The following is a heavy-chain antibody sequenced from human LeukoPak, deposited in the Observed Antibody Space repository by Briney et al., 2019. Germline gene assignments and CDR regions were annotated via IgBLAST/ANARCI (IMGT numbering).Heavy chain of an antibody. CDR2: INAYNANT. V-gene: IGHV1-18*01. CDR3: ARSYGSSWPDQYFHH. D-gene: IGHD6-13*01. CDR1: GYTFTSYD. J-gene: IGHJ1*01. Sequence: ASVKVSCKASGYTFTSYDISWVRQASGQGLEWMGWINAYNANTNYAQKLQGRVTMTTDTSTSTVYMELRSLTTEDTAVYYCARSYGSSWPDQYFHHWGQGTLVTVSS.